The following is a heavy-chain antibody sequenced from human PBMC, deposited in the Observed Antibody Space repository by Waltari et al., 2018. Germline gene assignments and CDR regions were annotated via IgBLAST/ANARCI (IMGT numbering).Heavy chain of an antibody. D-gene: IGHD6-19*01. J-gene: IGHJ4*02. Sequence: QVQLVQSGAEVKKPGASVKVSCKASGYTFTGHYMHWVRKAPGQGLEWMGWINPNRGGTNYAQKFQGRVTMTRDTSISTAYMELSRLRSDDTAVYYCARASSGWADYWGQGTLVTVSS. V-gene: IGHV1-2*02. CDR3: ARASSGWADY. CDR2: INPNRGGT. CDR1: GYTFTGHY.